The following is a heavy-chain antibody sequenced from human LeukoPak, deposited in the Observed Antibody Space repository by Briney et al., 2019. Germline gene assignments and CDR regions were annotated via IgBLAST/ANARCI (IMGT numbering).Heavy chain of an antibody. Sequence: PSETLSLTCDVYTGSFSGYYWSWIRQPPGKGLEWIGEINHSGSTNYSPSLKSRVTISRDVSKNQFSLKLRSMTAADTAVYYCARGPTLSENYDRSGYYDAFDIWGRGTMVTVSS. D-gene: IGHD3-22*01. CDR1: TGSFSGYY. J-gene: IGHJ3*02. CDR3: ARGPTLSENYDRSGYYDAFDI. V-gene: IGHV4-34*01. CDR2: INHSGST.